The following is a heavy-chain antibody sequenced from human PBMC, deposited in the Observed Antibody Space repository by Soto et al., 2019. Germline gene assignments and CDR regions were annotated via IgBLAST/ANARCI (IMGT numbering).Heavy chain of an antibody. J-gene: IGHJ6*02. V-gene: IGHV3-11*01. CDR1: GFSLSGYY. CDR2: ITGTSDSI. Sequence: GGSLRLSCVASGFSLSGYYMAWIRQAPGKGLEWLSYITGTSDSIHYADSVRGRFIISRDNAKNSLYLQMNSLRVEDTAVYYCARDCRHKGLDACGQGSTETVS. CDR3: ARDCRHKGLDA. D-gene: IGHD2-15*01.